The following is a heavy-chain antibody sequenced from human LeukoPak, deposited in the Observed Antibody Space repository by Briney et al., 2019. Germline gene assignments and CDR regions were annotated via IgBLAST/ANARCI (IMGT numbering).Heavy chain of an antibody. D-gene: IGHD2-2*01. J-gene: IGHJ1*01. V-gene: IGHV3-23*01. CDR3: ANPTGYCSSTSCYRCYFQH. CDR1: GFTFSSYA. Sequence: GGSLRLSCAASGFTFSSYAMSWVRQAPGKGLEWVSAISGSGGSTYYADSVKGRFTISRDKSKNTLYPQMNSLRSEDTAVYYCANPTGYCSSTSCYRCYFQHWSQRTLVTVPS. CDR2: ISGSGGST.